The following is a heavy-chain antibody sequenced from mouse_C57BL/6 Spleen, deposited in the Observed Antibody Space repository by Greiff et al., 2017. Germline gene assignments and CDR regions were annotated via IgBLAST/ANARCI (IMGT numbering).Heavy chain of an antibody. CDR3: AREGTTVVARYFDV. V-gene: IGHV5-4*01. D-gene: IGHD1-1*01. CDR2: ISDGGSYT. CDR1: GFTFSSYA. Sequence: EVKVVESGGGLVKPGGSLKLSCAASGFTFSSYAMSWVRQTPEKRLEWVATISDGGSYTYYPANVKGRFTISRDNAKNNLYLQMSHLKSEDTAMYYCAREGTTVVARYFDVWGTGTTVTVSS. J-gene: IGHJ1*03.